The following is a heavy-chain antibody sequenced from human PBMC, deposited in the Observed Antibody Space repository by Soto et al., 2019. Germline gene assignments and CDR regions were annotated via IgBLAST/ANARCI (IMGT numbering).Heavy chain of an antibody. Sequence: EVQLVESGGGLVQPGRSLRLSCAASGFTFDDYAMHWVRQAPGKGLEWVSGISWNSGSIGYADSVKGRFTISRDNAKNSLYLQMNSLRAEDTALYYCAKDYYDSSGYPDYWGHGTLVTVSS. V-gene: IGHV3-9*01. CDR1: GFTFDDYA. D-gene: IGHD3-22*01. CDR3: AKDYYDSSGYPDY. CDR2: ISWNSGSI. J-gene: IGHJ4*01.